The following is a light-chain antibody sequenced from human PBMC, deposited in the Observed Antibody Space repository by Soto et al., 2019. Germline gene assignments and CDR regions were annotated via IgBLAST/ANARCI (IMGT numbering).Light chain of an antibody. CDR3: QQYNNWPPWT. V-gene: IGKV3-15*01. CDR1: QSVSGK. J-gene: IGKJ1*01. Sequence: EIVLKQSPDTLSLSPGERATLSCRASQSVSGKLAWYQHRPGQAPRLLLYDASIRATGIPARFSGSASGTILTLNISSLQSEDFALYYCQQYNNWPPWTFGQGTKVDIK. CDR2: DAS.